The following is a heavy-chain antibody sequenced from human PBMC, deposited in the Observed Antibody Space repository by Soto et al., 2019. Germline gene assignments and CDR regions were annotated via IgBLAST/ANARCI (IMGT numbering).Heavy chain of an antibody. Sequence: ASVKVSCKASGYTFTGYYMHWVRQAPGQGLEWMGWINPNSGGTKSAQKFQGRVTMTRDTSISTAYMELSRLRSDDTAVYYCARRKGDYYDSRGYRYYFDYWGQGTLVTVSS. J-gene: IGHJ4*02. CDR2: INPNSGGT. CDR3: ARRKGDYYDSRGYRYYFDY. D-gene: IGHD3-22*01. CDR1: GYTFTGYY. V-gene: IGHV1-2*02.